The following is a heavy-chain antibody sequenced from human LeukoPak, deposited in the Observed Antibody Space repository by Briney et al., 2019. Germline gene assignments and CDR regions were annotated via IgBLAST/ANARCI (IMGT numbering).Heavy chain of an antibody. J-gene: IGHJ4*02. CDR1: GFTFSIYA. CDR2: ISYDGSNK. CDR3: ARDGEQWLFGY. Sequence: GRSLRLSCAASGFTFSIYAIHWVRQAPGKGLEWVAVISYDGSNKYYADSVKGRFTISRDNSKNTLYLQMNSLRAEDTAVYYCARDGEQWLFGYWGQGTLVTVSS. V-gene: IGHV3-30-3*01. D-gene: IGHD6-19*01.